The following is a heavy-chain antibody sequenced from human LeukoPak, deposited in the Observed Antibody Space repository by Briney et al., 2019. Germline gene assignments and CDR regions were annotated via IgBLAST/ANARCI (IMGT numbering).Heavy chain of an antibody. CDR3: ARAGSGYSFDY. CDR1: AGSVRTEK. CDR2: VSHSGNT. V-gene: IGHV4-59*02. D-gene: IGHD5-12*01. J-gene: IGHJ4*02. Sequence: ADTAGSVRTEKRGWLRERPGNEKKWIGHVSHSGNTNCNPSLKSRVTMSLDTSKNHFSLRLSSVNTADTAVYYCARAGSGYSFDYWGQGSLVTVSS.